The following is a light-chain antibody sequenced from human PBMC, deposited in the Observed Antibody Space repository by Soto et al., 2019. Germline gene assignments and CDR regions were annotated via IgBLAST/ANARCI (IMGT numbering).Light chain of an antibody. CDR1: QSVRSDY. Sequence: EIVLTQSPGTLSLSPGEIATLSCSASQSVRSDYLAWYQQKPGQAPRLHIYGASTRATGIPDRFTGSGSGTDFTLTISRLEPEDFAVYYCQQYGSSPRTFGQGTKVDIK. CDR2: GAS. V-gene: IGKV3-20*01. J-gene: IGKJ1*01. CDR3: QQYGSSPRT.